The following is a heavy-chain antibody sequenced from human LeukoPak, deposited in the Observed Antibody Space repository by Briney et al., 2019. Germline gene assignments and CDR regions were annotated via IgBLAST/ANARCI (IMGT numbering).Heavy chain of an antibody. CDR2: ISYDGSNK. CDR3: AGDALERGYFDY. D-gene: IGHD3-16*01. CDR1: GCTFSSYA. Sequence: GGSLRLSCAASGCTFSSYAMHWVRQAPGKGLEWVAVISYDGSNKYYADSVKGRFTISRDNSKNTLYLQMNSLRAEDTAVYYCAGDALERGYFDYWGQGTLVTVSS. V-gene: IGHV3-30-3*01. J-gene: IGHJ4*02.